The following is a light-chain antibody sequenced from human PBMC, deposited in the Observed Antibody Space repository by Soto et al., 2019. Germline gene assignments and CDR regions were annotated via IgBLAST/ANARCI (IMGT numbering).Light chain of an antibody. CDR2: EVS. V-gene: IGLV2-8*01. CDR1: SSDVGGYNY. CDR3: SSYAGSNIVI. Sequence: QSALTQPPSASGSPGQSVTISCTGTSSDVGGYNYVSWYQQHPGKAPKLMIYEVSKRPSGVPDRFSGSKSGNTASLTVSGLRGEDEADYYCSSYAGSNIVIFGGGTKSPS. J-gene: IGLJ2*01.